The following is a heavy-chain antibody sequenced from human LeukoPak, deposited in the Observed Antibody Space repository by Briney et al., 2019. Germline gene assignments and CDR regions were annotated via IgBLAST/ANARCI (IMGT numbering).Heavy chain of an antibody. CDR2: FDPEDGET. Sequence: GASVKVSCKVSGYTLTELSMHWVRQAPGKGLEWMGGFDPEDGETIYAQKFQGRVTITADKSTSTAYMELSSLRSEDTAVYYCARDSGRGYMDIWGKGTTVTVSS. CDR1: GYTLTELS. V-gene: IGHV1-24*01. J-gene: IGHJ6*03. CDR3: ARDSGRGYMDI. D-gene: IGHD3-10*01.